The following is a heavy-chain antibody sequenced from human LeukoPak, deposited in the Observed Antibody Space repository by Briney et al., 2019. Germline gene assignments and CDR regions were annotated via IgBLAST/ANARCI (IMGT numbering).Heavy chain of an antibody. CDR1: GGSISSYY. Sequence: ASETLSLTCTVSGGSISSYYWSWIRQPPGKGLEWIGYIYYSGSTNYNPSLKSRVTISVDTSKNQFSLKLSSVTAADTAVYYCARDRGSGWYANNWFDPWGQGTLVTVSS. CDR2: IYYSGST. CDR3: ARDRGSGWYANNWFDP. D-gene: IGHD6-19*01. V-gene: IGHV4-59*01. J-gene: IGHJ5*02.